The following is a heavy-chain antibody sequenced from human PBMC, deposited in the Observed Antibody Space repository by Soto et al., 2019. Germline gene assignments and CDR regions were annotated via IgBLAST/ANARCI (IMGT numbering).Heavy chain of an antibody. Sequence: GGSLRLSCAASGFTFSTYAMHWVRQAPGKGPEWVAVMSSDGSDNDYVDSVKGRFTISRDNSKKTLYLQMNGLTTEDTADYYCAREPVHSYYYMDVWGKGTTVTVSS. CDR3: AREPVHSYYYMDV. CDR2: MSSDGSDN. CDR1: GFTFSTYA. V-gene: IGHV3-30*03. J-gene: IGHJ6*03.